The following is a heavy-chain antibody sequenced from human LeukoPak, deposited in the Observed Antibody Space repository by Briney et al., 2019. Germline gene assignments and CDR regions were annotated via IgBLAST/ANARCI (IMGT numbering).Heavy chain of an antibody. CDR3: ARDRGSSGWYGTNYFDY. CDR2: ISHSGST. Sequence: PSETLSLTCSVSGYSISSGYYWGWIRQPPGKGLEWIGSISHSGSTYLNPSLKSRVTISVDTPKNQVSLKLSSVTAADTAVYYCARDRGSSGWYGTNYFDYWGQGSLVTVSS. D-gene: IGHD6-19*01. J-gene: IGHJ4*02. CDR1: GYSISSGYY. V-gene: IGHV4-38-2*02.